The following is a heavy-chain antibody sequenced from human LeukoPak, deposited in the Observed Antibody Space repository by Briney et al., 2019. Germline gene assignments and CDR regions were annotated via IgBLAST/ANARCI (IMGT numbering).Heavy chain of an antibody. D-gene: IGHD2-2*02. CDR1: GFTFSRYW. CDR3: ARGYSSNDY. J-gene: IGHJ4*02. CDR2: IKEDGSEK. V-gene: IGHV3-7*01. Sequence: PGGSLRLSCAASGFTFSRYWMSWVRQAPGKGLEWVANIKEDGSEKQYEDSVKGRFTISRDNAKNSLHLQMNSLRAEDTAVYYCARGYSSNDYWGQGTLVTVSS.